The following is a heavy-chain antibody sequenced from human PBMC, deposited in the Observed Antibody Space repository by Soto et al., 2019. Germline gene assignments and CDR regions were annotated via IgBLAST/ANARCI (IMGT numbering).Heavy chain of an antibody. CDR3: ARDFAYFDS. V-gene: IGHV4-61*01. CDR1: GGSFKSGSNS. CDR2: VYHTGRT. D-gene: IGHD3-3*01. J-gene: IGHJ4*02. Sequence: PSETLSLTCTVSGGSFKSGSNSWGWIRQPPGKGLEWIGYVYHTGRTSYNPSLKSRVSISMDTSKNQFSLNLDSVTAADTAVYFCARDFAYFDSWGQGTLVTVSS.